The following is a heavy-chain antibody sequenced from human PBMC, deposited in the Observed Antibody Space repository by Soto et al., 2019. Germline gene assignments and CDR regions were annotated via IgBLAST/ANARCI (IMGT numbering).Heavy chain of an antibody. CDR3: AREGSGDYYYYMDV. CDR1: GFTFSPYT. J-gene: IGHJ6*03. V-gene: IGHV3-21*01. CDR2: ISRSSSYI. D-gene: IGHD2-15*01. Sequence: EVQLVESGGGLVKPGESLRLSCAASGFTFSPYTMNWVRQAPGKGLEWVSSISRSSSYISYADSERGRFTISRNNAKSSLYLQLSSLRAEDTAVYYCAREGSGDYYYYMDVWGKGTTVTVSS.